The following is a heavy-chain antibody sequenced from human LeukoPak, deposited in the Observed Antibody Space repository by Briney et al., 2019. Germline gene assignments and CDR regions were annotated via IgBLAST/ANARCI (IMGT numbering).Heavy chain of an antibody. V-gene: IGHV3-49*04. CDR2: IRSKAYGGTT. CDR3: TRASNYYDSSGYYY. D-gene: IGHD3-22*01. J-gene: IGHJ4*02. CDR1: GFTFGDYA. Sequence: GGSLRLSCTASGFTFGDYAMSWVRQAPGKGLEWVGFIRSKAYGGTTEYAASVKGRFTISRDDSKSIAYLQMNSLKTEDTAVYYCTRASNYYDSSGYYYWGQGTLVTVSS.